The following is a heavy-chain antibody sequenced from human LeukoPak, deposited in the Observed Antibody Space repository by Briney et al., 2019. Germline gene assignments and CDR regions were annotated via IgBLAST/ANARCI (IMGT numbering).Heavy chain of an antibody. Sequence: PGGSLRLSCAASGFTFSSYAMSWVRQAPGKGLEWVSAISGSGGSTYYADSVKGRFTISRDNAKNSLYLQMNSLRAEDTAVYYCARSCTSTSCHGAFDIWGQGTMVTVSS. J-gene: IGHJ3*02. V-gene: IGHV3-23*01. CDR1: GFTFSSYA. CDR2: ISGSGGST. CDR3: ARSCTSTSCHGAFDI. D-gene: IGHD2-2*01.